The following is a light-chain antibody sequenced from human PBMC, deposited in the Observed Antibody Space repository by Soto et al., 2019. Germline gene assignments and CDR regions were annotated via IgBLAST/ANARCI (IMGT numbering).Light chain of an antibody. CDR3: QQYGTSPWT. CDR1: PSVSSNY. J-gene: IGKJ1*01. CDR2: IAS. V-gene: IGKV3-20*01. Sequence: EIVLTQSPGTLSLFPGERATLSCRATPSVSSNYLAWYQQKPGQAPRLLIYIASSRATGIPDRFSGSGSGTDFTLTISRLEPEDFAVYYCQQYGTSPWTFGQGTKVEIK.